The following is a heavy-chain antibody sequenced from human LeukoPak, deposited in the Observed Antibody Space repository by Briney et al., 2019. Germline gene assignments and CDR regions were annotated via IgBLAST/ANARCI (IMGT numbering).Heavy chain of an antibody. CDR1: GFTFSSYW. V-gene: IGHV3-74*01. CDR2: INSDGSST. J-gene: IGHJ5*02. Sequence: PGGSLRLSCAASGFTFSSYWMHWVRQAPGKGLVWVSRINSDGSSTGYADSVKGRFTISRDNAKNTLYLQMNSLRAEDTAVYYCARGPHTAMVKRSNWFDPWGQGTLVTVSS. CDR3: ARGPHTAMVKRSNWFDP. D-gene: IGHD5-18*01.